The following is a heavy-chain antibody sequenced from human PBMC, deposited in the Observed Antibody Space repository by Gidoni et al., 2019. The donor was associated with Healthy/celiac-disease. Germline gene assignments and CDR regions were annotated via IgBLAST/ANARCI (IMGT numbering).Heavy chain of an antibody. CDR3: ARAYGGSYLGAFDI. CDR1: GFTFSSHS. J-gene: IGHJ3*02. D-gene: IGHD1-26*01. CDR2: ISSSSSTI. Sequence: EVQLVESGGGLVQPGGSLRLSCAASGFTFSSHSMNWVRQAPGKGLEWVSYISSSSSTIYYADSVKGRFTISRDNAKNSLYLQMNSLRDEDTAVYYCARAYGGSYLGAFDIWGQGTMVTVSS. V-gene: IGHV3-48*02.